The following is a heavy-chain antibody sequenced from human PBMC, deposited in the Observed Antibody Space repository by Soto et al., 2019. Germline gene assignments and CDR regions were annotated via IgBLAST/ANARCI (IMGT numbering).Heavy chain of an antibody. J-gene: IGHJ3*02. V-gene: IGHV4-59*01. CDR1: GGSISSYY. Sequence: SETLSLTCTVSGGSISSYYWSWIRQPPGKGLEWIGYISYSGSTNYNPSLKSRVTISVDTSKNQFSLKLSSVTAADTAVYYCARDHHGGNDAFDIWGQGTMGTVSS. CDR3: ARDHHGGNDAFDI. CDR2: ISYSGST. D-gene: IGHD2-15*01.